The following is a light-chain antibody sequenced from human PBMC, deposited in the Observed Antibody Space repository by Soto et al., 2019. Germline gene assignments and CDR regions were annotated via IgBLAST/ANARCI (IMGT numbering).Light chain of an antibody. CDR1: QSISSSY. CDR3: QHYGSSQRT. J-gene: IGKJ1*01. CDR2: GGS. V-gene: IGKV3-20*01. Sequence: ETVLTQSPGTLSLSPGERATLSCRASQSISSSYLAWYQQKPGQAPRLLIYGGSTRATGIPDRFSGSGSGTDFTLTISRLEPEDFAVYYCQHYGSSQRTFGQGTNVDIK.